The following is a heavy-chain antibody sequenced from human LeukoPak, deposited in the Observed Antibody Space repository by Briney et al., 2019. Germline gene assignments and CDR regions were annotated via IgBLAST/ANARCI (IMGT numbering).Heavy chain of an antibody. J-gene: IGHJ4*02. D-gene: IGHD6-6*01. CDR2: IRSKANSYAT. Sequence: PGGSLRLSCAASGFTFSGSAMHWVRQASGKGLEWVGRIRSKANSYATAYAASVKGRFTISRDDSKNTEYLQMNSLKTEDTAVYYCTRQYSSSSNFDYWGQGTLVTVSS. CDR1: GFTFSGSA. CDR3: TRQYSSSSNFDY. V-gene: IGHV3-73*01.